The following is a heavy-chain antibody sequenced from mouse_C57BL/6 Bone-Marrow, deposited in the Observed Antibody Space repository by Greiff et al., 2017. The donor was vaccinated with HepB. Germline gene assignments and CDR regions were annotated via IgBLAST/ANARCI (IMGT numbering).Heavy chain of an antibody. D-gene: IGHD2-3*01. J-gene: IGHJ3*01. CDR1: GYTFTSYW. V-gene: IGHV1-53*01. CDR2: INPSNGGT. CDR3: ARSRGWLLRFAY. Sequence: QVQLQQPGTELVKPGASVKLSCKASGYTFTSYWMHWVKQRPGQGLEWIGNINPSNGGTNYNEKLKSKATLTVDKSSSTAYMQLSSLTSEDSAVYYCARSRGWLLRFAYWGQGTLVTFSA.